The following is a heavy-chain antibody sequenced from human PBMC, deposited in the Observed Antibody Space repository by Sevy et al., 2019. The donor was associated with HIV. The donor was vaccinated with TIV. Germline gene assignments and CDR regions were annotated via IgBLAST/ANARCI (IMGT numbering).Heavy chain of an antibody. J-gene: IGHJ4*02. CDR2: ISYIGRT. Sequence: SETLSLTCTVSGGSLSSGSYYWSWIRQPPGKGLEWIGYISYIGRTNYNPSLKSRVTISVDTSKNQLSLRLTSVTAADTAVYYCVGDRIAAAGGYFDNWGQGTLVTVSS. D-gene: IGHD6-13*01. CDR3: VGDRIAAAGGYFDN. CDR1: GGSLSSGSYY. V-gene: IGHV4-61*01.